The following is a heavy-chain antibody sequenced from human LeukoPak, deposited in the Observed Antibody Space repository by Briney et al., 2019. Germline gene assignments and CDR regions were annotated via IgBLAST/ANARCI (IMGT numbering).Heavy chain of an antibody. J-gene: IGHJ6*03. V-gene: IGHV4-59*01. CDR2: IYYSGST. CDR1: GGSISGYY. CDR3: ARAYYDFWSHYYYYYMDV. D-gene: IGHD3-3*01. Sequence: SETLSLTCTVSGGSISGYYWNWIRQPPGKGLEWIGYIYYSGSTNYNPSLKSRVTISVDTSKNQFSLKLSSVTAADTAVYYCARAYYDFWSHYYYYYMDVWGKGTTVTVSS.